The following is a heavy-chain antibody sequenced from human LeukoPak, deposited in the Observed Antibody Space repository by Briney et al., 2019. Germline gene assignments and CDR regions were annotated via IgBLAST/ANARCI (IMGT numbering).Heavy chain of an antibody. D-gene: IGHD4-17*01. CDR2: ISYDGSNK. V-gene: IGHV3-30*18. J-gene: IGHJ4*02. CDR3: AKAPFDYGDYGGLDY. CDR1: GFTFSSYG. Sequence: GGSLRLSCAASGFTFSSYGMHWVRQAPGKGLEWVAVISYDGSNKYYADSVKGRFTISRDNSKNTLYLQMNSLRAEDTAVYYCAKAPFDYGDYGGLDYWGQGTLVTVSS.